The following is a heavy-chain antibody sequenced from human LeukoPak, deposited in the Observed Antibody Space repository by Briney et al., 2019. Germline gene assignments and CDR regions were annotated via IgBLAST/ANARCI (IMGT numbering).Heavy chain of an antibody. CDR1: GFTFSNFN. J-gene: IGHJ6*03. CDR3: ARDPYSGNYGNDYYYYMDV. V-gene: IGHV3-21*01. Sequence: PGGSLRLSCAASGFTFSNFNMNWVRQAPGKAMEWVSSITSSGTYIFYADSVKGRFTISRDNAKNSLYLQMNSLGPEDTAVYYCARDPYSGNYGNDYYYYMDVWGKGTTVTVSS. CDR2: ITSSGTYI. D-gene: IGHD1-26*01.